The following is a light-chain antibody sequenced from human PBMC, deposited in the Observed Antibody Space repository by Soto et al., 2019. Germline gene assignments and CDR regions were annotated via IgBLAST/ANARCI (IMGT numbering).Light chain of an antibody. CDR1: LSISNY. CDR2: AAS. CDR3: QQSYSTPPT. J-gene: IGKJ4*01. Sequence: DIQITHSPSSLSASVGDRVTITCRSSLSISNYLTWYQQMPGKAPKLLIYAASSLQSGVPSRFSGSGSGTDFSLTISSLQPEDFATYFCQQSYSTPPTSGGGTKVDIK. V-gene: IGKV1-39*01.